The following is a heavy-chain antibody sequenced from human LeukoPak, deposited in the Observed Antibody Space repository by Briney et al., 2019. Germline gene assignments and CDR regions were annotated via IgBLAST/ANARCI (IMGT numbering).Heavy chain of an antibody. V-gene: IGHV4-59*12. Sequence: PSETLSLTCTVSGGSISSYYWSWIRQPPGKGLEWIGYIYYSGSTNYNPSLKSRVTISVDTSKNQFSLKLSSVTAADTAVYYCARVGMVRGVISNWFDPWGQGTLVTVSS. CDR2: IYYSGST. J-gene: IGHJ5*02. CDR3: ARVGMVRGVISNWFDP. CDR1: GGSISSYY. D-gene: IGHD3-10*01.